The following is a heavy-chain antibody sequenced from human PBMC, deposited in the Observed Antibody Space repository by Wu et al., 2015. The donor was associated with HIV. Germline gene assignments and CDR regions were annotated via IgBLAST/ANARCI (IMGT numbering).Heavy chain of an antibody. Sequence: QVQLVQSGAEVKKPGSSVKVSCKASGGTFSSYAISWVRQAPGQGLEWMGGIIPIFGTANYAQKFQGRVTITTDESTSTAYMELSSLRSEDTAEYYCARAKDYYDSSGWGGAFDIWGQGTMVTSLQ. CDR3: ARAKDYYDSSGWGGAFDI. J-gene: IGHJ3*02. CDR1: GGTFSSYA. V-gene: IGHV1-69*05. CDR2: IIPIFGTA. D-gene: IGHD3-22*01.